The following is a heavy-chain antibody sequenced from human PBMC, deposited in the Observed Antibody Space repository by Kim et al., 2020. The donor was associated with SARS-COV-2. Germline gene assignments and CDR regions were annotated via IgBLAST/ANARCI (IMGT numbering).Heavy chain of an antibody. CDR3: ARGLRYLDWLAYYGMDV. V-gene: IGHV3-74*01. J-gene: IGHJ6*02. D-gene: IGHD3-9*01. CDR1: GFTFSNYW. Sequence: GGSLRLSCAASGFTFSNYWMHWVRQAPGKGLVWVSRINSDGSTTSYADSVKGRFSISRDNAKNTLSLQMNSLRAEDTAVYYCARGLRYLDWLAYYGMDVWGQGTTVTVSS. CDR2: INSDGSTT.